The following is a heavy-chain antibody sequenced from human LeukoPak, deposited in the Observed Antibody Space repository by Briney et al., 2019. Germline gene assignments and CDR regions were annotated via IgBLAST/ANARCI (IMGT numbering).Heavy chain of an antibody. CDR3: ARGPLSSSDY. Sequence: GGSLRVYCAASGFTFSDYYMSWIRQAPGKGLEWLSYISSSGGTIHYADSVKGRFTISRDNAKSSLYLQMNSLRAEDTAVYYCARGPLSSSDYWGQGTLVTVSS. V-gene: IGHV3-11*04. D-gene: IGHD6-6*01. CDR2: ISSSGGTI. CDR1: GFTFSDYY. J-gene: IGHJ4*02.